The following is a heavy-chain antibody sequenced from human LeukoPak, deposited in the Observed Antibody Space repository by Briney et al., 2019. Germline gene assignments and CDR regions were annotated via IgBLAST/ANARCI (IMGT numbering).Heavy chain of an antibody. CDR3: AKDPRGYSYGPILYYFDY. V-gene: IGHV3-30*02. CDR1: GFTFSSYG. CDR2: IRYDGSNK. D-gene: IGHD5-18*01. Sequence: GGSLRLSCAASGFTFSSYGMHWGRQAPGKGLEWVAFIRYDGSNKYYADSVKGRFTISRDNSKNTLYLQMNSLRAEDTAVYYCAKDPRGYSYGPILYYFDYWGQGTLVTVSS. J-gene: IGHJ4*02.